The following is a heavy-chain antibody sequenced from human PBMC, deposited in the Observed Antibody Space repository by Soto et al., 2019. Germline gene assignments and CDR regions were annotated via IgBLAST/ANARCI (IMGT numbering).Heavy chain of an antibody. J-gene: IGHJ4*02. V-gene: IGHV4-34*01. D-gene: IGHD3-10*01. Sequence: QVQLQQWGAGLLKPSETLSLTCAVYGGSSSGYYWSWIRQPPGKGLEWIGEINHSGSTNYNPSLKSRVTISVDTSKNQLSLKLSSVTAADTAVYYCASRRSFLWFGDRNAPCYFDYWGQGTLVTVSS. CDR1: GGSSSGYY. CDR2: INHSGST. CDR3: ASRRSFLWFGDRNAPCYFDY.